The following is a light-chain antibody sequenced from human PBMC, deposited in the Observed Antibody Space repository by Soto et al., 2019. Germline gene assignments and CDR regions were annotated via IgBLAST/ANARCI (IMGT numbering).Light chain of an antibody. V-gene: IGKV3-20*01. CDR1: QSVSRSY. CDR2: GAS. CDR3: QQYGSSPRT. Sequence: EIVLTQSPGTLSLSPGERATPSCRASQSVSRSYLAWYQQTPGQAPRLLIYGASSRATGIPDRFSGSGSGTDSALTISRLEPEDFAVYYCQQYGSSPRTFGQGTKVDIK. J-gene: IGKJ1*01.